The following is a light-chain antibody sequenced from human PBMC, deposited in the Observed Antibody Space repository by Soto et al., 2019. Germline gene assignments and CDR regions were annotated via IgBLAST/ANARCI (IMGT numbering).Light chain of an antibody. CDR2: EVN. CDR1: SSDVGTYNL. CDR3: CSYARSGTLI. J-gene: IGLJ2*01. V-gene: IGLV2-23*02. Sequence: QSALTQPASVSGSPGQSITISCTGTSSDVGTYNLVSWYQQHPGKAPKLIIFEVNKRPSGVSSRFSGSKSGNTASLTLSGLQADDEADYYCCSYARSGTLIFGGGTKLTVL.